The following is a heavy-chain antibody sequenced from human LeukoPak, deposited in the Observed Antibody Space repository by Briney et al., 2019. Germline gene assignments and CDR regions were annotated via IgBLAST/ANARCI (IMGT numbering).Heavy chain of an antibody. CDR2: ISSSSSYI. V-gene: IGHV3-21*01. CDR3: ARGAHYYDSSGYYPDAFDI. CDR1: GFSFTFYS. Sequence: PGGSLRLSCAASGFSFTFYSMNWVRQAPGKGLEWVSSISSSSSYIYYADSVKGRFTISRDNAKNSLYLQMNSLRAEDTAVYYCARGAHYYDSSGYYPDAFDIWGQGTMVTVSS. D-gene: IGHD3-22*01. J-gene: IGHJ3*02.